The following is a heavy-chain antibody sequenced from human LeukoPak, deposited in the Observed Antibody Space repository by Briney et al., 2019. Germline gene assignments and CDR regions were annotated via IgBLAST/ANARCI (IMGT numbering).Heavy chain of an antibody. CDR3: ARDAQTTVTTLGAFDI. D-gene: IGHD4-17*01. CDR2: ISYDGSNK. V-gene: IGHV3-30*03. Sequence: PGGSLRLSCAASGFTFSTNSMNWVRQAPGRGLEWVAVISYDGSNKYYADSVKGRFTISRDNSKNTLYLQMNSLRAEDTAVYYCARDAQTTVTTLGAFDIWGQGTMVTVSS. J-gene: IGHJ3*02. CDR1: GFTFSTNS.